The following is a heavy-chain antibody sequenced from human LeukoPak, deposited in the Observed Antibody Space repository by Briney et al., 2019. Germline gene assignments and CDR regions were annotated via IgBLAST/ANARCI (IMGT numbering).Heavy chain of an antibody. D-gene: IGHD6-19*01. Sequence: GGSLRLSCAASGFTFSSYAMHWVRQAPGKGLEWVAVIPYDGSNKYYADSVKGRFTISRDNSKNTLYLQMNSLRAEDTAVYYCAREAFYSSGSGFDYWGQGTLVTVSS. CDR2: IPYDGSNK. CDR1: GFTFSSYA. J-gene: IGHJ4*02. V-gene: IGHV3-30-3*01. CDR3: AREAFYSSGSGFDY.